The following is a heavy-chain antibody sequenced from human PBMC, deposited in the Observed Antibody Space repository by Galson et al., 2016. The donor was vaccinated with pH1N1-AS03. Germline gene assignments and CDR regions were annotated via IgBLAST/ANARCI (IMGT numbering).Heavy chain of an antibody. J-gene: IGHJ6*02. V-gene: IGHV3-48*03. D-gene: IGHD5-12*01. CDR1: GFTFRIHE. CDR2: ISDSGGAR. CDR3: ARDLKWGFGGGLTYGMDV. Sequence: SLRLSCAAFGFTFRIHEMNWVRQVPGKGLEWVAYISDSGGARYHADSVKGRFTISRDNDRKSLYLQMNSLRVEDTAIYYCARDLKWGFGGGLTYGMDVWGQGTTVTVSS.